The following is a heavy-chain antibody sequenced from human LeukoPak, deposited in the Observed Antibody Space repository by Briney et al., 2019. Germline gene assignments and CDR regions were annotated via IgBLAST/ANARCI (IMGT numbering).Heavy chain of an antibody. J-gene: IGHJ6*02. D-gene: IGHD2-8*02. CDR2: ISYDGSNK. V-gene: IGHV3-30-3*01. CDR3: ARGYCTGNSCPIYYYGMDV. CDR1: GFTFSSYA. Sequence: GGSLRLSCAASGFTFSSYAMHWVRQAPGKGLEWVAVISYDGSNKYYADSVKGRFTISRDNSNLYLQMDSLRAEDTALYYCARGYCTGNSCPIYYYGMDVWGQGTTVIVSS.